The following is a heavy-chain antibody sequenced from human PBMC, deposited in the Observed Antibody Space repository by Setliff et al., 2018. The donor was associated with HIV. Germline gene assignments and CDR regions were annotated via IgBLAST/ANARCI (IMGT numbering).Heavy chain of an antibody. CDR1: GGSISGYY. Sequence: SETLSLTCTVSGGSISGYYWSWVRQPPEKRLELIGFIHYSGSSDYNPSLKSRITISVDMSRNQFSLVLSSVTAADTAVYYCARFQAWQLGRRGGYYYYMDVWGQGTLVTVSS. D-gene: IGHD1-1*01. CDR2: IHYSGSS. V-gene: IGHV4-59*01. J-gene: IGHJ6*03. CDR3: ARFQAWQLGRRGGYYYYMDV.